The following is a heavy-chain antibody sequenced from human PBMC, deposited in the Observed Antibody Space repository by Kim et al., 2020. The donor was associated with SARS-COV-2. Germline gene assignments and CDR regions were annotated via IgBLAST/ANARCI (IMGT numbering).Heavy chain of an antibody. Sequence: GWSLRLSCAASGFTFSEFCMGWIRQPPGKGLEWLSYISNPATTIYYADSVKGRFTISRDNTKNSLYLEMTGLRVDDTAVYFCARGRVAARRFDFWGQGTLVTVSS. CDR2: ISNPATTI. CDR1: GFTFSEFC. CDR3: ARGRVAARRFDF. D-gene: IGHD6-6*01. V-gene: IGHV3-11*01. J-gene: IGHJ4*02.